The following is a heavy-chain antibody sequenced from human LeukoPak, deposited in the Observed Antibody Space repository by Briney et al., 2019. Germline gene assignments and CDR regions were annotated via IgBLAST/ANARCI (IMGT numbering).Heavy chain of an antibody. D-gene: IGHD1-1*01. CDR1: GGSITSNF. J-gene: IGHJ1*01. Sequence: PSETLSLTCTVSGGSITSNFWSWIRQPPGKGLEWIGYIFDSGNTRYNPSLKSRATISRDTSKNQFSLRLNSVTAADTAVYYCARAKPNWHPPHYGGQGPLVTISS. CDR3: ARAKPNWHPPHY. V-gene: IGHV4-59*08. CDR2: IFDSGNT.